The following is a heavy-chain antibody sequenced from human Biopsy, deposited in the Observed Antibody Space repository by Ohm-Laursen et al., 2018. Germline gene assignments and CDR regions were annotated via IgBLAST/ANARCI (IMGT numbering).Heavy chain of an antibody. V-gene: IGHV1-69*04. CDR3: AKDQLHTTSSVGAAFEI. J-gene: IGHJ3*02. CDR1: GGSFSTYT. Sequence: SVKVSCKSSGGSFSTYTITWLRQAPGQGLEWIGRIIPVVGLTTYAPRFQGRVTVTVDTSTNTVYMDLSSLRSEDTAVYYCAKDQLHTTSSVGAAFEIWGPGTLVTVS. CDR2: IIPVVGLT. D-gene: IGHD1-7*01.